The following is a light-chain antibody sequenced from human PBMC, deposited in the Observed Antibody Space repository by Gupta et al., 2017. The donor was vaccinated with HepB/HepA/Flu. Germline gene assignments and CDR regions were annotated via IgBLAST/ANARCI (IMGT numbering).Light chain of an antibody. J-gene: IGLJ2*01. CDR2: EVN. CDR3: SLYTNRPTFGV. V-gene: IGLV2-14*01. CDR1: SSDASFYNY. Sequence: QYARTQPASVDGSPGQSITISCTGDSSDASFYNYVSWYQLHPDKAPKRLMYEVNSRPSGVSNRLSGSNACNTDSPTLNVLQAEYEAEDDCSLYTNRPTFGVFGGGTKLTVL.